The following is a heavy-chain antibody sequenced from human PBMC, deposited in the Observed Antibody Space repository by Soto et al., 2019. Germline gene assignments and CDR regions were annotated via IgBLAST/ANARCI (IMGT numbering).Heavy chain of an antibody. CDR1: GFTFSSYS. CDR2: ISSSSSYI. V-gene: IGHV3-21*01. D-gene: IGHD4-4*01. J-gene: IGHJ5*02. Sequence: GGSLRLSCAASGFTFSSYSMNWVLQAPGKGLEWVSSISSSSSYIYYADSVKGRFTISRDNAKNSLYLQMNSLRAEDTAVYYCARDLKCTVASRFLFAPWSQRSLVTVSS. CDR3: ARDLKCTVASRFLFAP.